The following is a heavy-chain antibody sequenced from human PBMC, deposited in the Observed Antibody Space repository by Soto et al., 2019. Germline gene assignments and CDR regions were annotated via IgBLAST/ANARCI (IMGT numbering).Heavy chain of an antibody. CDR1: GGSISSYY. D-gene: IGHD3-9*01. CDR3: ASHLPAHIMTGYYYGMDV. Sequence: SETLSLTCTVSGGSISSYYWSWIRQPPGKGLEWIGYIYYSGSTNYNPSLKSRVTISVDTSKNQFSLKLSSVTAADTAVYYCASHLPAHIMTGYYYGMDVWGQGTTVTVSS. V-gene: IGHV4-59*01. J-gene: IGHJ6*02. CDR2: IYYSGST.